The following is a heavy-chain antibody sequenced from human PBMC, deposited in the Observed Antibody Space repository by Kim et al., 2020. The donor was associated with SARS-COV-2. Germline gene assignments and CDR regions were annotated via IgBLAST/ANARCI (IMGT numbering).Heavy chain of an antibody. D-gene: IGHD6-6*01. J-gene: IGHJ3*02. CDR3: ASSSSEVWGAFDI. V-gene: IGHV1-18*01. Sequence: YAQKLQGRVNMTTDTSTSTAYMELRSLRSDDTAVYYCASSSSEVWGAFDIWGQGTMVTVSS.